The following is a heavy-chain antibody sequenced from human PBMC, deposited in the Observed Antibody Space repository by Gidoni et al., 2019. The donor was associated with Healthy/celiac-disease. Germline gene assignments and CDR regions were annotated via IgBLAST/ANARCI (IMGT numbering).Heavy chain of an antibody. CDR1: GGSISSSSYY. CDR2: IYYSGST. Sequence: QLQLQESGPGLVKPSETLSLTCTVSGGSISSSSYYWGWIRQPPGKGLEWIGSIYYSGSTYYNPSLKSRVTISVDTSKNQFSLKLSSVTAADTAVYYCARSTFYYDILAYNWFDPWGQGTLVTVSS. CDR3: ARSTFYYDILAYNWFDP. V-gene: IGHV4-39*01. J-gene: IGHJ5*02. D-gene: IGHD3-9*01.